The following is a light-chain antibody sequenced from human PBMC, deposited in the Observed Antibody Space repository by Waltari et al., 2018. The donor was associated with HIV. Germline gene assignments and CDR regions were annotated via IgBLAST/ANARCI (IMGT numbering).Light chain of an antibody. J-gene: IGLJ3*02. CDR1: SSDIGGYNY. V-gene: IGLV2-14*03. CDR2: DVN. Sequence: QSALTQPASVSGSPGQSITISCIGTSSDIGGYNYVSWYQQHPGKAPKLMIYDVNNRPSGVSDRFSGSKSGHPSSLTISGLQSEDEGDYYCSSYTSNNTPWVFGGGTKLTVL. CDR3: SSYTSNNTPWV.